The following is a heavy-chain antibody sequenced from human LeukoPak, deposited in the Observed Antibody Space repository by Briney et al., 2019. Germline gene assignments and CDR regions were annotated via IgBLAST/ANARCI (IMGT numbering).Heavy chain of an antibody. J-gene: IGHJ1*01. CDR3: ARDQGRPYYALFQD. V-gene: IGHV3-48*03. CDR1: GFTFSRYE. CDR2: ISSSGGTM. D-gene: IGHD3-16*01. Sequence: GGSLKLSCAASGFTFSRYEMSWVRQAPGKGLEWVSYISSSGGTMYYADSVKGRLTISRDNAKNSLYLQMNSLRAEDTAVYYCARDQGRPYYALFQDWGQGTLVTVSS.